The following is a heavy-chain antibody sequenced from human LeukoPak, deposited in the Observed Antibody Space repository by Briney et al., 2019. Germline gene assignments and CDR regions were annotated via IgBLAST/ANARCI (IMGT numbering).Heavy chain of an antibody. V-gene: IGHV3-21*06. CDR3: ARDMTTATTCYLQH. CDR1: GFTFSNAW. D-gene: IGHD4-17*01. CDR2: ISSRSTYS. Sequence: GGSLRLSCAASGFTFSNAWMSWVRQAPGKGLEWVSSISSRSTYSYYADSVKGRFTISRDNAMNSLCLQMNSLRAEDTAVYHCARDMTTATTCYLQHWGQGTLVTVSS. J-gene: IGHJ1*01.